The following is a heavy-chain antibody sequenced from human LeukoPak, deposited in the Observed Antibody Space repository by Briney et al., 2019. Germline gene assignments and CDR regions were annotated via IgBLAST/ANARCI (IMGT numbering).Heavy chain of an antibody. V-gene: IGHV3-11*03. CDR2: ISSSSSYT. Sequence: GGSLRLSCAASGFTFSDYYMSWIRQAPGQGLEWVSYISSSSSYTNYADSVKGRFTISRDNAKNSLYLQMNSLRAEDTAVYYCARPLWFGESDDGAFDICGQGTMVTVSS. D-gene: IGHD3-10*01. J-gene: IGHJ3*02. CDR3: ARPLWFGESDDGAFDI. CDR1: GFTFSDYY.